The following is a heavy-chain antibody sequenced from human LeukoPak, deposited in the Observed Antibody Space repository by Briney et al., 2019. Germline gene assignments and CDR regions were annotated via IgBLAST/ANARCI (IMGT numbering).Heavy chain of an antibody. V-gene: IGHV4-59*01. CDR2: IYYSGKT. Sequence: SETLSLTCTVSGGSISSYYWSWIRQPPGKGLEWIGYIYYSGKTNYNPSLKSRVTISVDTSKNQFSLKLSSVTAADTAMYYCARDRPPDYWGQGTLVTVSS. J-gene: IGHJ4*02. CDR3: ARDRPPDY. D-gene: IGHD6-6*01. CDR1: GGSISSYY.